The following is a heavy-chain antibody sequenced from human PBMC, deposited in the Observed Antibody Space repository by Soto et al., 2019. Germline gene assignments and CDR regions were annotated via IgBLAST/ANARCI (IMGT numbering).Heavy chain of an antibody. D-gene: IGHD6-19*01. J-gene: IGHJ4*02. V-gene: IGHV6-1*01. Sequence: PSQTLSLTCAISGDSVASNTAAWNWIRSSPSRGLEWLGRTYYSSNWRHDYAVSVRSRITVNPDTSKNHFSLQLNSVTPDDTAVDYCARGVAGSGFDLWGQGTLVTVSS. CDR2: TYYSSNWRH. CDR1: GDSVASNTAA. CDR3: ARGVAGSGFDL.